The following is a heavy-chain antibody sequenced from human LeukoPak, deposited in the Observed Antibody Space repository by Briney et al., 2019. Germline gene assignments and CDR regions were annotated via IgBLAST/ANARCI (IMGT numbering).Heavy chain of an antibody. CDR3: ARTRDYYDSSGYYYPGAFDI. D-gene: IGHD3-22*01. J-gene: IGHJ3*02. CDR2: ISSSSSTI. CDR1: GFTFSSYG. V-gene: IGHV3-48*01. Sequence: GGSLRLSCAASGFTFSSYGMTWVRQAPGKGLEWVSYISSSSSTIYYADSVKGRFTISRDNSKNTLYLQMNSLRAEDTAVYYCARTRDYYDSSGYYYPGAFDIWGQGTMVTVSS.